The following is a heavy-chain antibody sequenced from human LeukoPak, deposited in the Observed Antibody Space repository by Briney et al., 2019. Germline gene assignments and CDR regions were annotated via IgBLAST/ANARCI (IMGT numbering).Heavy chain of an antibody. CDR2: IIPIFGPP. Sequence: SVKVSCKTSGGTFSSYAINWVRQGPGQGLEWMGGIIPIFGPPNYAQRFQGRVTITADESTSTAYLELSSLRSEDTAVYYCARSRGGNFYGTFWDCWGQGTLVTVSS. J-gene: IGHJ4*02. CDR3: ARSRGGNFYGTFWDC. D-gene: IGHD1-7*01. CDR1: GGTFSSYA. V-gene: IGHV1-69*01.